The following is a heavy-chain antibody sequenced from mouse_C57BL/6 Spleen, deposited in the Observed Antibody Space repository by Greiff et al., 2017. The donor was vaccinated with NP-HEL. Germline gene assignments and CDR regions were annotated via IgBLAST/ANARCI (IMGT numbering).Heavy chain of an antibody. CDR3: ARWDYYGSSYEGGAMDY. Sequence: VQLQQPGAELVKPGASVKLSCKASGYTFTSYWMHWVKQRPGQGLEWIGMIHPNSGSTNYNEKFKSKATLTVDKSSSTAYMQLSSLTSEDSAVYYCARWDYYGSSYEGGAMDYWGQGTSVTVSS. CDR2: IHPNSGST. D-gene: IGHD1-1*01. J-gene: IGHJ4*01. V-gene: IGHV1-64*01. CDR1: GYTFTSYW.